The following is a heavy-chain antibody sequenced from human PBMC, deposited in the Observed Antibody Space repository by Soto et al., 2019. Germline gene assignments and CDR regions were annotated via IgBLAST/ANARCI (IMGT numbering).Heavy chain of an antibody. V-gene: IGHV4-59*01. CDR2: IYYSGST. CDR3: ARRLVNLGRHGSMGWFDP. Sequence: SETLSLTCTVSGGSISSYYWSWIRQPPGKGLEWIGYIYYSGSTNYNPSLKSRVTISVDTSKNQFSLKLSSVTAADTAVYYCARRLVNLGRHGSMGWFDPWGQGTLVTVSS. D-gene: IGHD6-25*01. CDR1: GGSISSYY. J-gene: IGHJ5*02.